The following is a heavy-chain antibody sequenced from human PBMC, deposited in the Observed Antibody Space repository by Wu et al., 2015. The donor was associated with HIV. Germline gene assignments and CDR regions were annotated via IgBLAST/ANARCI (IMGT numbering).Heavy chain of an antibody. Sequence: QVQLVQSGAEVKKPGASVKVSCKASGYTFTSYDINWVRQATGQGLEWMGWMNPNSGNTGYAQKFQGRVTITRNTSISTAYMELSSLRSEDTAVYYCARVPLGYCSSTSCYTGWFDPWGQGTLVTASS. CDR1: GYTFTSYD. V-gene: IGHV1-8*03. CDR3: ARVPLGYCSSTSCYTGWFDP. D-gene: IGHD2-2*02. J-gene: IGHJ5*02. CDR2: MNPNSGNT.